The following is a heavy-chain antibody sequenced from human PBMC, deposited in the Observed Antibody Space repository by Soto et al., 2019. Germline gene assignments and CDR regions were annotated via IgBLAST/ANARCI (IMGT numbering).Heavy chain of an antibody. CDR1: GFTFSSYA. Sequence: QPGGSLRLSCAASGFTFSSYAMSWVRQAPGKGLEWVSAISGSGGSTYYADSVKGRFTISRDNSKNTLYLQMNSLRAEDTAVYYCAKGPLMRYYDSSGYQDGYGMDVWGQGTTVTVSS. V-gene: IGHV3-23*01. D-gene: IGHD3-22*01. CDR3: AKGPLMRYYDSSGYQDGYGMDV. CDR2: ISGSGGST. J-gene: IGHJ6*02.